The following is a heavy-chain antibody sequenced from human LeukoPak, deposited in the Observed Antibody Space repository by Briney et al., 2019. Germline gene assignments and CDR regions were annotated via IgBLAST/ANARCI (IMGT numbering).Heavy chain of an antibody. CDR3: PRRRRVYSYGYGVGYFDY. CDR1: GGSFSGYY. D-gene: IGHD5-18*01. CDR2: INHSGST. J-gene: IGHJ4*02. V-gene: IGHV4-34*01. Sequence: KPSETLSLTCAVYGGSFSGYYWSWIRQPPGKGLEWIGEINHSGSTNYNPSLKSRVTLSVDTSTDQFSLELISLTAAHPAVFLCPRRRRVYSYGYGVGYFDYWGQGTLVTVSS.